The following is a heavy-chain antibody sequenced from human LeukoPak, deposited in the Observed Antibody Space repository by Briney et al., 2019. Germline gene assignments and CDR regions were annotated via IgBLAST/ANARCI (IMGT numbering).Heavy chain of an antibody. V-gene: IGHV1-2*02. J-gene: IGHJ5*02. CDR2: INPNSGDT. Sequence: GASVKVSCKASGYTFTGYYMHWVRQPPGQGLEWMGWINPNSGDTNYAQKFQGRVTMTRDTSISTAYMELSRLRSDDTAVYYCATVYYGSGSYYWVDPWGQGTLVTVSS. D-gene: IGHD3-10*01. CDR3: ATVYYGSGSYYWVDP. CDR1: GYTFTGYY.